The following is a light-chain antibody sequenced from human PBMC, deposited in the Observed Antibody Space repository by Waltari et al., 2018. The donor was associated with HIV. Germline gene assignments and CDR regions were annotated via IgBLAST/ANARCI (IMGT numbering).Light chain of an antibody. CDR1: SLRSYY. Sequence: SSELTQDPAVSVALGQTVRITCHGDSLRSYYASWYQQKPGQAPGLVIYGKNSPPSGGPDRISGATSGSTASLTSTGAQAEDEAYYYCSSRDSSVDHVVFGGGTNLTVL. J-gene: IGLJ3*02. CDR2: GKN. V-gene: IGLV3-19*01. CDR3: SSRDSSVDHVV.